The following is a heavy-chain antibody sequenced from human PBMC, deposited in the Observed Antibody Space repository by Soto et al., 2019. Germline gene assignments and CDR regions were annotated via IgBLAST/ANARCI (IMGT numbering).Heavy chain of an antibody. CDR3: ARVVGSGRYIDY. D-gene: IGHD3-10*01. J-gene: IGHJ4*02. Sequence: TSETLSLTCTVAGGSISSYYWSWIRQPPGKGLEWIGYIYYSGSTNYNPSLKSRVTISVDTSKNQFSLKLSSVTAADTAVYYCARVVGSGRYIDYWGQGTLVTVSS. V-gene: IGHV4-59*08. CDR1: GGSISSYY. CDR2: IYYSGST.